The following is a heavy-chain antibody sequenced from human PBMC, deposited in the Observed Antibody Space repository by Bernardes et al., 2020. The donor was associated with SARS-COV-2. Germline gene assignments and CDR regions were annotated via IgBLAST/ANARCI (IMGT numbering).Heavy chain of an antibody. CDR2: IYYSGST. V-gene: IGHV4-61*01. CDR1: GGSVSSGSYY. J-gene: IGHJ6*02. Sequence: SETLSLTCTVSGGSVSSGSYYWSWIRQPPGKGLEWIGYIYYSGSTNYNPSLKSRVTISVDTSKNQFSLKLSSVTAADTAVYYCARDLKALYDFWSGSYGMDVWGQGTTVTVSS. CDR3: ARDLKALYDFWSGSYGMDV. D-gene: IGHD3-3*01.